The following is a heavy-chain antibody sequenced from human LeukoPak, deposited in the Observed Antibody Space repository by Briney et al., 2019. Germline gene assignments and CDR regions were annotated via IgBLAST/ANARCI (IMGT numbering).Heavy chain of an antibody. CDR2: IWYDGSNK. J-gene: IGHJ4*02. D-gene: IGHD3-3*01. CDR1: GFTFSSYG. Sequence: GGSLRLSCAASGFTFSSYGMHWVRQAPGKGLEWVAVIWYDGSNKYYADSVKGRFTISRDNSKNTLYLQMNRLSAEDTAVYFCAKGHRFLEDPSIYYWGQGTLVTVSS. CDR3: AKGHRFLEDPSIYY. V-gene: IGHV3-33*06.